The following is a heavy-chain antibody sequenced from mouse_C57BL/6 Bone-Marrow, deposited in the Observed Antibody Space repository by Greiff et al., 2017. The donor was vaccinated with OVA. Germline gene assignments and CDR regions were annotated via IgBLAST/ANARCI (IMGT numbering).Heavy chain of an antibody. CDR1: GYAFTNYL. V-gene: IGHV1-54*01. CDR3: ARGTGTNYAMDY. CDR2: INPGSGGT. D-gene: IGHD4-1*01. Sequence: QVQLQQSGAELVRPGTSVKVSCKASGYAFTNYLIEWVKQRPGQGLEWIGVINPGSGGTNYNEKFKGKATLTADQSSSTAYMQLSSLTSEDSAVYFCARGTGTNYAMDYWGQGTSVTVSS. J-gene: IGHJ4*01.